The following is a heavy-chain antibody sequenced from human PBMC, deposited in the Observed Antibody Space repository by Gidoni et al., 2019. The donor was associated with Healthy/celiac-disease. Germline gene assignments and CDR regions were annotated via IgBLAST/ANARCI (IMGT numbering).Heavy chain of an antibody. CDR1: GGSISSYY. J-gene: IGHJ6*02. CDR3: ARGTRSDYYYGMDV. D-gene: IGHD4-17*01. Sequence: QVQLQESGPGLVKPSETLSLTCTVSGGSISSYYWSWIRQPPGKGLEWIGYIYYSGSTNYNPSLKSRVTISVDTSKNQFSLKLSSVTAADTAVYYCARGTRSDYYYGMDVWGQGTTVTVSS. CDR2: IYYSGST. V-gene: IGHV4-59*01.